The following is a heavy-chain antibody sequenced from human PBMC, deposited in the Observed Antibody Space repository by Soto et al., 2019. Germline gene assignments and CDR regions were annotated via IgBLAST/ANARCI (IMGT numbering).Heavy chain of an antibody. V-gene: IGHV4-59*06. CDR1: GASTVSHYH. Sequence: SETLSLTCSVPGASTVSHYHWTWVRQPPWKGLEWMGYIFNSGTTFYNPSLTSRLSISMDTSGNHFSLELRSVTAADTAVYYCALALGPTTGLDYWGQGTLVTVSS. CDR3: ALALGPTTGLDY. J-gene: IGHJ4*02. CDR2: IFNSGTT. D-gene: IGHD1-26*01.